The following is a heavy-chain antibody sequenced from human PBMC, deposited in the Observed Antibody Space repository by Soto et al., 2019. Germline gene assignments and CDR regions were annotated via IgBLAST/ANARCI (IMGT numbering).Heavy chain of an antibody. CDR2: IYYSGTT. D-gene: IGHD2-2*01. J-gene: IGHJ2*01. CDR3: AGGHCFSSSCSYLDL. V-gene: IGHV4-31*03. Sequence: QVQLQESGPGLVKPSQTLSLTCTVSGGSIDSDGSYWSWIRQSPGEGLEWLGYIYYSGTTYYNPSLNSRVSISLDTSKNQFALKLSSVTAADTTIYYCAGGHCFSSSCSYLDLWGRGTLVTVSS. CDR1: GGSIDSDGSY.